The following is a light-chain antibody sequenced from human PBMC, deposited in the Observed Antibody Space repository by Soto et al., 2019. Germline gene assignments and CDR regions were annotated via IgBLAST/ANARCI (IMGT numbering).Light chain of an antibody. Sequence: EIVLTQSPGTLSLSPGERATLSCRASQSVSSSYLGWYQQKPGQTPRLLIYATSRRATGIPDRFSGSGSGTDFTLTISRLEPEDFAVYYCQQYGSSPFTFGPGTKVDIK. CDR3: QQYGSSPFT. J-gene: IGKJ3*01. V-gene: IGKV3-20*01. CDR2: ATS. CDR1: QSVSSSY.